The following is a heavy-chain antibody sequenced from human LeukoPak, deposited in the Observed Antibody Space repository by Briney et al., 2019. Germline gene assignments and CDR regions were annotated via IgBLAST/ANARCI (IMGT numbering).Heavy chain of an antibody. Sequence: ASVKVSCKASGYTFTSYDINWVRQATGQGLEWMGWMNPNRGNTGYAQKFQGRVTMTRNTSISTAYMELSSLRSEDTAVYYCARGEPYSSGGPAEIRYNWFDPWGQGTLVTVSS. CDR2: MNPNRGNT. D-gene: IGHD6-19*01. CDR1: GYTFTSYD. J-gene: IGHJ5*02. V-gene: IGHV1-8*01. CDR3: ARGEPYSSGGPAEIRYNWFDP.